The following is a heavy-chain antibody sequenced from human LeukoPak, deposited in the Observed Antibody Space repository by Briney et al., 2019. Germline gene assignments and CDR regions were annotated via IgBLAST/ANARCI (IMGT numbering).Heavy chain of an antibody. D-gene: IGHD3-10*01. Sequence: SETLSHTCAVYGGSFSGYYWSWIRQPPGKGLEWIGEINHSGSTNYNPSLKSRVTISVDTSKNQFSLKLSSVTAADTAVYYCAGARGTMVRGVQWDYWGQGTLVTVSS. J-gene: IGHJ4*02. CDR1: GGSFSGYY. V-gene: IGHV4-34*01. CDR3: AGARGTMVRGVQWDY. CDR2: INHSGST.